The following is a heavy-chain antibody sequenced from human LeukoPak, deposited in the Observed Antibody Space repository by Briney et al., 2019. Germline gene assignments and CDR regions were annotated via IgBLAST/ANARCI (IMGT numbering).Heavy chain of an antibody. Sequence: SETLSLTRTVSGGSNSSYYWIWLRQPPGKGLEWIGYIYYSGTANYNPSLKSRVTISVATSKNQFSLNLSSVTAADTAVYYCARGGGGEYSSGWYDYWGQGTLVTVSS. J-gene: IGHJ4*02. CDR2: IYYSGTA. CDR1: GGSNSSYY. CDR3: ARGGGGEYSSGWYDY. D-gene: IGHD6-19*01. V-gene: IGHV4-59*13.